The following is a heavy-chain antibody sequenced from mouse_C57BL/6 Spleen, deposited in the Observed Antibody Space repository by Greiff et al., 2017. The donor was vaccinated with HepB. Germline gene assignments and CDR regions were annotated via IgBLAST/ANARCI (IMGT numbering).Heavy chain of an antibody. CDR2: IDPSDSET. Sequence: QVQLKQPGAELVRPGSSVKLSCKASGYTFTSYWMHWVKQRPIQGLEWIGNIDPSDSETHYNQKFKDKATLTVDKSSSTAYMQLSSLTSEDSAVYYCAREGYYGSKYFDVWGTGTTVTVSS. J-gene: IGHJ1*03. CDR3: AREGYYGSKYFDV. CDR1: GYTFTSYW. V-gene: IGHV1-52*01. D-gene: IGHD1-1*01.